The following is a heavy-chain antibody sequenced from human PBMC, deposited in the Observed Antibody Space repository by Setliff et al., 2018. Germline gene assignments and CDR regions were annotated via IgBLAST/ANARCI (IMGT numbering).Heavy chain of an antibody. CDR3: ATSTIITYYFDS. J-gene: IGHJ4*02. D-gene: IGHD3-22*01. Sequence: PGGSLRLSCVASEFTFSRYFMTWVRQAPGKGLELIASISGSGGDTDSADSMKGRFTISRDNSKNTLYLQMNSLRPEDTAIYYCATSTIITYYFDSWGQGTLVTVSS. V-gene: IGHV3-23*01. CDR1: EFTFSRYF. CDR2: ISGSGGDT.